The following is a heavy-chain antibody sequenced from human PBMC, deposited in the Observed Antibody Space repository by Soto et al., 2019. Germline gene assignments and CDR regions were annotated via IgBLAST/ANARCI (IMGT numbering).Heavy chain of an antibody. J-gene: IGHJ6*01. CDR1: GYTFTSSY. D-gene: IGHD3-3*01. CDR2: INPRVGST. CDR3: SRLGITIFGGVIPDYYYLGRDV. V-gene: IGHV1-46*01. Sequence: ASVKVSCEASGYTFTSSYTHGERHAPGQGLERMGIINPRVGSTTPTQKSQGRVTMTRDTSTSTVYMELSSQSSEDTVADYCSRLGITIFGGVIPDYYYLGRDVWGRVTTVNDS.